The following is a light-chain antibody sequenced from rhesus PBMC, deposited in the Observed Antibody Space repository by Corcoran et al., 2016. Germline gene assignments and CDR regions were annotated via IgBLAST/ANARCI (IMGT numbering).Light chain of an antibody. J-gene: IGKJ4*01. CDR2: EAS. CDR3: QHYFTTPLT. V-gene: IGKV1-25*01. Sequence: DIQMTQSPSSLSASVGDRVTITCRASLGITNDLAWYQQKPGGPPKLLFYEASLLQGGIPSRFSGSGAGADVTLTISSLQSEDFGTYYCQHYFTTPLTFGGGTKVELK. CDR1: LGITND.